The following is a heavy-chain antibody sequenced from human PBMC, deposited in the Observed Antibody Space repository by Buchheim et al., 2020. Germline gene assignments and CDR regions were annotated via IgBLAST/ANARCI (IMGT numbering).Heavy chain of an antibody. Sequence: QLQLQESGPGLVKPSETLSLTCTVSGGSISSSSYYWGWIRQPPGKGLEWTGSIYYSGSTYYNPSLKSRVTISVDTSTNQFSLKLSSVTAADTAVYYCARRVMEDDFWSGLYYFDYWGQGTL. J-gene: IGHJ4*02. CDR1: GGSISSSSYY. CDR2: IYYSGST. CDR3: ARRVMEDDFWSGLYYFDY. V-gene: IGHV4-39*01. D-gene: IGHD3-3*01.